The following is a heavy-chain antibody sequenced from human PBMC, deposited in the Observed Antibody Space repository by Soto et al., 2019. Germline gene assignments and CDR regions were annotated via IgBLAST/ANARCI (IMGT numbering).Heavy chain of an antibody. CDR2: IIPFHGVT. J-gene: IGHJ4*02. V-gene: IGHV1-69*08. CDR1: GGTFSPST. D-gene: IGHD3-10*01. CDR3: TRDWEITVSTWSFGGF. Sequence: QVQLVQSGAEVKKPGSSVKVSCKASGGTFSPSTINWVRQAPGQGLEWMGRIIPFHGVTNYAQKFQARVTITADKSTSTAYMELSGLRFEDTVMYYCTRDWEITVSTWSFGGFWGRGTLVTVSS.